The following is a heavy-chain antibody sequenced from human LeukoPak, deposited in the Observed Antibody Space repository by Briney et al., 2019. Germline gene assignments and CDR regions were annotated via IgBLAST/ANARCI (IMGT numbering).Heavy chain of an antibody. Sequence: PGGSLRLSCAASGFTVSSNYMSWVRQAPGKGLGWVSVIYSGGSTYYADSVKGRFTISRDNPKNTLYLQMNSLRAEDTAVYYCARDSQNYDAFDIWGLGTMVTVSS. CDR3: ARDSQNYDAFDI. V-gene: IGHV3-66*01. CDR2: IYSGGST. D-gene: IGHD1-7*01. J-gene: IGHJ3*02. CDR1: GFTVSSNY.